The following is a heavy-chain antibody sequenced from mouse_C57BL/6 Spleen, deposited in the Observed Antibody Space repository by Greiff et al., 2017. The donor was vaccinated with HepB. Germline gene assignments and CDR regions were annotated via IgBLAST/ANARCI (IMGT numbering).Heavy chain of an antibody. CDR2: ISGGGGNT. J-gene: IGHJ2*01. CDR1: GFTFSSYT. Sequence: EVQLVESGGGLVKPGGSLKLSCAASGFTFSSYTMSWVRQTPEKRLEWVATISGGGGNTYYPDSVKGRFTISRDNAKNTLYLQMSSLRSEDTALYYCARHKAYYSNYFDYWGQGTTLTVSS. CDR3: ARHKAYYSNYFDY. D-gene: IGHD2-5*01. V-gene: IGHV5-9*01.